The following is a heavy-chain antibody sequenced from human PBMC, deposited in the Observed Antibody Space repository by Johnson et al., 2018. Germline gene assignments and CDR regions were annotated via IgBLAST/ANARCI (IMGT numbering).Heavy chain of an antibody. D-gene: IGHD4-17*01. J-gene: IGHJ3*02. V-gene: IGHV3-33*01. Sequence: QVQLVESGGGVVQPGRSLRLSCVASGFTFRNYGMHWVRQAPGKGLEWVAIIWFDGSNKYYADSVKGRFTISRDNSKNTLYLQMNSLRAEDTAVYYCARIGGYGDYVGAFDIWGQGTMVTVSS. CDR3: ARIGGYGDYVGAFDI. CDR2: IWFDGSNK. CDR1: GFTFRNYG.